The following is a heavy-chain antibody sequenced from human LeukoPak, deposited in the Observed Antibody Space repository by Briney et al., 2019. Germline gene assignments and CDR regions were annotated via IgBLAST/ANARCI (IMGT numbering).Heavy chain of an antibody. D-gene: IGHD3-9*01. Sequence: PSGTLSLTCAVSGGSNSSSNWWSWVRRPPGKGLEWIGEIYHSGSTNYNPSLKSRVTISVDKSKNQFSLKLSSVTAADTAVYYCASLGYYDILTGSSTYAFDIWGQGTMVTVSS. J-gene: IGHJ3*02. CDR2: IYHSGST. CDR3: ASLGYYDILTGSSTYAFDI. CDR1: GGSNSSSNW. V-gene: IGHV4-4*02.